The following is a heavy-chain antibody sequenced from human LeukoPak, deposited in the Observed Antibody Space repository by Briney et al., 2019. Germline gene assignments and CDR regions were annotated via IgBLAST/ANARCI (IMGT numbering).Heavy chain of an antibody. Sequence: SETLSLTCTVSGGSISSGDYYWSWIRQPPGKGLEWIAYMYYSGSTCYNPSLKSRVTMSADTSKNQLSLKLSSVTAADTAVYYCARPYYYDSRVDPWGQGILVTVSS. V-gene: IGHV4-30-4*01. D-gene: IGHD3-22*01. J-gene: IGHJ5*02. CDR3: ARPYYYDSRVDP. CDR1: GGSISSGDYY. CDR2: MYYSGST.